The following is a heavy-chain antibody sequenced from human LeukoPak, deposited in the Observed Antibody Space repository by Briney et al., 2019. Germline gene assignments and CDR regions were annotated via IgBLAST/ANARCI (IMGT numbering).Heavy chain of an antibody. D-gene: IGHD3-16*01. V-gene: IGHV3-13*01. CDR2: IGTAGDT. CDR3: ARYDYVWGSFDY. Sequence: GGSLRLSCAASGFTFSSYDMHWVRQATGKGLEWVSAIGTAGDTYYPGSVKGRFTISRENAKNSLYLQMNSLRAGDTAVYYCARYDYVWGSFDYWGQGTLVTVSS. CDR1: GFTFSSYD. J-gene: IGHJ4*02.